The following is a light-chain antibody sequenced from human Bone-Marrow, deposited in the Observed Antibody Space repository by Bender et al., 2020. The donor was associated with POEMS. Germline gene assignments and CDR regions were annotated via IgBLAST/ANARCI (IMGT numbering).Light chain of an antibody. J-gene: IGLJ3*02. V-gene: IGLV2-14*03. CDR1: SSDVGGYNY. CDR3: GSYTSISTLV. Sequence: QSALTQPRSVSASPGQSVTISCTGTSSDVGGYNYVSWYQQHPGKAPKLMIHDVNNRPSGVSNRFSGSKSGNTASLTISGLQAEDEADYYCGSYTSISTLVFGGGTKVTVL. CDR2: DVN.